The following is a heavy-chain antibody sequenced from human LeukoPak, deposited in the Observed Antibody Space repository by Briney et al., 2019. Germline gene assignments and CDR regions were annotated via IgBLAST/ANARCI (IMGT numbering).Heavy chain of an antibody. V-gene: IGHV1-2*02. CDR3: ARSRSGYCSSTSCSIDDAFDI. J-gene: IGHJ3*02. CDR1: GYTFTGYY. Sequence: GASVKVSCKASGYTFTGYYMHWVRQAPGQGLEWMGWINPNSGGTNYAQKFQGRVTMTRDTSISTAYMELSRLRSDDTAVYYCARSRSGYCSSTSCSIDDAFDIWGQGTMVTVSS. D-gene: IGHD2-2*01. CDR2: INPNSGGT.